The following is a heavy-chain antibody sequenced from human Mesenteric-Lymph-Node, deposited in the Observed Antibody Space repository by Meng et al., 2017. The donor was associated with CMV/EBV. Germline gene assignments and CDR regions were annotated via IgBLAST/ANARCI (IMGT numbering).Heavy chain of an antibody. V-gene: IGHV4-4*02. J-gene: IGHJ4*02. CDR2: IYQSGIT. D-gene: IGHD5-18*01. Sequence: GSLRLSCAVSGGSISSSNWWSWVRQPPGMGLEWIGEIYQSGITNYNPSLKSRVTMSVDKSKNQFSLKLSSVTAADTAVYYCARGAQYTYGQSERYYFDYWGQGTLVTSPQ. CDR1: GGSISSSNW. CDR3: ARGAQYTYGQSERYYFDY.